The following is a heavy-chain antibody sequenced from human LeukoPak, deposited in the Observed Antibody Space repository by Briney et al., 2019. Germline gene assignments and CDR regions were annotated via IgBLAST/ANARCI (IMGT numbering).Heavy chain of an antibody. CDR1: GYTFTSYG. Sequence: GASVKVSCKGSGYTFTSYGISWVRQAPGQGLEWMGIINPSGGSRNYAQKFQGRVTMTRDTSASTVYMEMSSLTSEDTAVYYCARDLHEYGSGSYPGIWGQGTLVTVSS. D-gene: IGHD3-10*01. V-gene: IGHV1-46*01. CDR3: ARDLHEYGSGSYPGI. CDR2: INPSGGSR. J-gene: IGHJ4*02.